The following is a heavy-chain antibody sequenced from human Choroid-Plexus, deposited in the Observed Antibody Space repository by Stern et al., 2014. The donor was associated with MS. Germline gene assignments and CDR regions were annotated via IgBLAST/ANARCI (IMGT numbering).Heavy chain of an antibody. CDR2: VSYDGINK. D-gene: IGHD2/OR15-2a*01. J-gene: IGHJ5*02. CDR1: GFTFGSCA. V-gene: IGHV3-30*18. Sequence: QVQLGQSGGGVVQPGRPLRLSCVASGFTFGSCAMHWVRQAPGKGLEWVAGVSYDGINKYYADSVKGRFTISKDNSQNTLYMQMSSLRPEDTAVYYCAKDRQYLTYFFDHWGHGSLVTVSS. CDR3: AKDRQYLTYFFDH.